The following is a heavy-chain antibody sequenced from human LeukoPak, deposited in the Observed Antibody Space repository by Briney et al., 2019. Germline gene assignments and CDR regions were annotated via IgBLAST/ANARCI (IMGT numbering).Heavy chain of an antibody. V-gene: IGHV3-7*03. CDR3: AKDPNIVATIIDY. CDR1: GFTFSCFW. Sequence: GGSLRLSCAASGFTFSCFWMGWLPQAPGKGLEGVANIKQDGREKFYVVCVKGRFTISRDNAKNSLYLQMNSLRAEDTAVYYCAKDPNIVATIIDYWGQGTLVTVSS. D-gene: IGHD5-12*01. CDR2: IKQDGREK. J-gene: IGHJ4*02.